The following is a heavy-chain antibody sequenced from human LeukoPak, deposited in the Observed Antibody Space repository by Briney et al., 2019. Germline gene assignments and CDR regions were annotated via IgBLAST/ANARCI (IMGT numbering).Heavy chain of an antibody. Sequence: ASVKVSCKASGYTFTSYYMHWVRQAPGKGLEWMGGFDPEDGETIYAQKFQGRVTMTEDTSTDTAYMELSSLRSEDTAVYYCATGYSSSSGGLYFDYWGQGTLVTVSS. CDR2: FDPEDGET. J-gene: IGHJ4*02. CDR1: GYTFTSYY. CDR3: ATGYSSSSGGLYFDY. V-gene: IGHV1-24*01. D-gene: IGHD6-6*01.